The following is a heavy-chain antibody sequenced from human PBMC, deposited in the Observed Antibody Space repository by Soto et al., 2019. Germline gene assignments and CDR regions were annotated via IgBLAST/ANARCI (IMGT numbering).Heavy chain of an antibody. Sequence: EVQLLESGGGLVQPGGSLRLSCAASGFTFSSYAMSWVRQAPGKGLECVSGISGSGDSTYYADSVKGRFTISRDNSKNTLYLQMNSLRAEDTAVYYCAKDRSSSGWFLDYWGQGTLVTASS. D-gene: IGHD6-19*01. J-gene: IGHJ4*02. CDR3: AKDRSSSGWFLDY. CDR2: ISGSGDST. V-gene: IGHV3-23*01. CDR1: GFTFSSYA.